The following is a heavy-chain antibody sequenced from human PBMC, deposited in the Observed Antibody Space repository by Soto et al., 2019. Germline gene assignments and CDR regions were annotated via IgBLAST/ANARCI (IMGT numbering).Heavy chain of an antibody. V-gene: IGHV1-18*01. CDR1: GYNFILHG. CDR3: ARVWYDGNSGAFDI. D-gene: IGHD3-10*01. J-gene: IGHJ3*02. CDR2: ISAYNGNT. Sequence: SVKVSCKASGYNFILHGISWVRQAPGQGLEWMGWISAYNGNTNYAQNFQDRVTMTTDPSTSTVNMELRSLRSDDTAVYYCARVWYDGNSGAFDIWGQGTKVTVSS.